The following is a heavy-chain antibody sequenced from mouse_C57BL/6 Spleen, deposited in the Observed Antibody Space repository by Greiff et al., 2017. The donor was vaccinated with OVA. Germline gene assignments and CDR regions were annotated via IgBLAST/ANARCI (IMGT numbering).Heavy chain of an antibody. CDR3: ARSYYMDY. CDR2: IDPSDSYT. Sequence: QVQLQQPGAELVKPGASVKLSCKASGYTFTSYWMQWVKQRPGQGLEWIGEIDPSDSYTNYNQKFKGKATLTVDTSSSTAYMQLSSLTSEDSAVYYCARSYYMDYWGQGTTLKVSS. J-gene: IGHJ2*01. CDR1: GYTFTSYW. V-gene: IGHV1-50*01.